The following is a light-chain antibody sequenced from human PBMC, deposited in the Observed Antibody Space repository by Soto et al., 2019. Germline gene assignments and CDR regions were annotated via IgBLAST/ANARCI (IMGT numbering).Light chain of an antibody. CDR1: SSDVGGY. V-gene: IGLV2-14*01. CDR3: GSFSTSRIWL. Sequence: QSALTQSASVSGSPGQSITISCTGTSSDVGGYQHPGKAPKLMIYEVSNRPSGVSNRFSGSKSGNTASLTISGLRVEDEANYFCGSFSTSRIWLFGGGTKVTVL. CDR2: EVS. J-gene: IGLJ3*02.